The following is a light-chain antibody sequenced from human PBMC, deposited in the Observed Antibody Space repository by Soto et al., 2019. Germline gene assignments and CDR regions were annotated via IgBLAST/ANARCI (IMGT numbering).Light chain of an antibody. CDR3: SSYAGSNNLV. Sequence: QSVLTQPASVSGSPGQSITISCSGTSGSVGTFNFVSWYQQHPGKAPRLMIYAVTDRPSGVSSRFSGSKSGNTAYLTISGLQAEDEADYYCSSYAGSNNLVFGGGTKLTVL. CDR1: SGSVGTFNF. V-gene: IGLV2-14*01. J-gene: IGLJ2*01. CDR2: AVT.